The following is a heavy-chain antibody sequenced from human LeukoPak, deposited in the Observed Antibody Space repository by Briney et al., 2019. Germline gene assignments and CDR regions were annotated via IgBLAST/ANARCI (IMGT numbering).Heavy chain of an antibody. V-gene: IGHV3-11*01. CDR3: ARRRDFIDY. Sequence: GGSLRLSWAASGFTLSDYYMSRIRQAPGKGLEWVSYSSSSGSTIYYADSVKGRFAISRDNAKNSLYLQMNSLRAEDTAVYYCARRRDFIDYWGQGTLVTVSS. CDR1: GFTLSDYY. J-gene: IGHJ4*02. D-gene: IGHD3/OR15-3a*01. CDR2: SSSSGSTI.